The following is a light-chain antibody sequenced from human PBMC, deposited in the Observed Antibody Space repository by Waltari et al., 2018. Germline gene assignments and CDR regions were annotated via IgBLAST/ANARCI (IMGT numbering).Light chain of an antibody. CDR1: SSNIGSNY. CDR3: ATWDDRLSDYV. CDR2: RNN. Sequence: QSVLTQPPSASGTPGQRVIIPCSGSSSNIGSNYVYCYQQLLGTAPKLLIYRNNQRPSGVPARVSGYKSGTSSSLAISGLRSEDEADYYCATWDDRLSDYVFGTGTKVTAL. J-gene: IGLJ1*01. V-gene: IGLV1-47*01.